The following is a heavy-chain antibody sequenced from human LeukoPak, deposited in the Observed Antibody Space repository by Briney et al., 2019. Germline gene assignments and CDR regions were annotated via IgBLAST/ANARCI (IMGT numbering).Heavy chain of an antibody. D-gene: IGHD6-19*01. CDR3: ARGDSSGWPDAFDI. J-gene: IGHJ3*02. CDR2: INHSGST. CDR1: GGSFSGYY. Sequence: SETLSLTCAVYGGSFSGYYWSWIRQPPGKGLEWIGEINHSGSTNYNPSLKSRVTISVDTSKNQFSLKLSSVTAADTAVYYCARGDSSGWPDAFDIWGQGTVVIVSS. V-gene: IGHV4-34*01.